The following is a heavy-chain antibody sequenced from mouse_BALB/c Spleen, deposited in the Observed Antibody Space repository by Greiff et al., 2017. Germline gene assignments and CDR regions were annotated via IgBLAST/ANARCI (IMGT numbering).Heavy chain of an antibody. Sequence: VQLQQSGTVLARPGASVKMSCKASGYSFTSYWMHWVKQRPGQGLEWIGAIYPGNSDTSYNQKFKGKAKLTAVTSASTAYMELSSLTNEDSAVYYCTRSYDYDSPFAYWGQGTLVTVSA. J-gene: IGHJ3*01. CDR2: IYPGNSDT. CDR1: GYSFTSYW. CDR3: TRSYDYDSPFAY. D-gene: IGHD2-4*01. V-gene: IGHV1-5*01.